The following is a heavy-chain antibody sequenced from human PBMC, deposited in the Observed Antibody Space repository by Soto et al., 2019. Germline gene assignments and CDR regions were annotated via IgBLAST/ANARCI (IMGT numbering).Heavy chain of an antibody. CDR2: IGVGGDT. CDR1: GFIFSNYY. J-gene: IGHJ5*02. Sequence: EVQLVESGGGLVQPGGSLRLSCAASGFIFSNYYMHWVRQVTGKGLEWVSSIGVGGDTYYAGSVKGRFTISRENAKNSFYLQMNSLRAEDTAVYYCARYFGDYSGNWFDPWGQGTLVTVSS. CDR3: ARYFGDYSGNWFDP. D-gene: IGHD4-17*01. V-gene: IGHV3-13*01.